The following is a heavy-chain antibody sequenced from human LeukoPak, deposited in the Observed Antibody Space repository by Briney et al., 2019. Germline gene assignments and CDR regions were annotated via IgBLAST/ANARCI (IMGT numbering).Heavy chain of an antibody. CDR3: AKASLGYCSGGSCFFDY. CDR2: ISWNSGII. Sequence: PGGSLRLPCAASGFTFEHYAMHWVRQAPGKGLEWVSGISWNSGIIGYEDSVKGRFTISRDNAKNSLYLQMNSLRAEDTALYYCAKASLGYCSGGSCFFDYWGQGTLVTVSS. D-gene: IGHD2-15*01. CDR1: GFTFEHYA. J-gene: IGHJ4*02. V-gene: IGHV3-9*01.